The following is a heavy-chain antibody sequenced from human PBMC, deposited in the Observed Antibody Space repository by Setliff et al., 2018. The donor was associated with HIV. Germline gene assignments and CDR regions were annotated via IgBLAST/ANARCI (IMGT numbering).Heavy chain of an antibody. V-gene: IGHV4-39*01. CDR2: IYYSGSA. J-gene: IGHJ6*03. CDR1: GGSISSSSYY. Sequence: LSLTCTVSGGSISSSSYYWGWIRQPPGKGLEWIGSIYYSGSAYYSPSLKSRAAISVDTSKNQISLKLSSVTAADTAVYYCASLDGSESPYIYYYYMDVWGKGTAVTVSS. D-gene: IGHD3-10*01. CDR3: ASLDGSESPYIYYYYMDV.